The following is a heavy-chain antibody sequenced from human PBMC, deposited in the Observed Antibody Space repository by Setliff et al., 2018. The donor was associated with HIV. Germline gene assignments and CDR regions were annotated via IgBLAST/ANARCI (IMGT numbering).Heavy chain of an antibody. V-gene: IGHV1-2*06. CDR3: ARAYVTIFGVIIHDY. CDR2: ISPNSGGT. CDR1: GFIFTHYY. Sequence: GASVKVSCKASGFIFTHYYIHWVRQAPGQGLEWMGRISPNSGGTQFAQKFQGRVAMTRDTSINTAYMELTRLRSDDTAVYYCARAYVTIFGVIIHDYWGQGTLVTVSS. D-gene: IGHD3-3*01. J-gene: IGHJ4*02.